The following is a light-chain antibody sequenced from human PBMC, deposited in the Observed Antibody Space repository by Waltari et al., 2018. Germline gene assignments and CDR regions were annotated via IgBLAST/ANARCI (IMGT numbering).Light chain of an antibody. J-gene: IGKJ4*01. CDR2: GAS. CDR1: QSVSSSY. V-gene: IGKV3-20*01. CDR3: QQYGSSPSGT. Sequence: EIVLTQSPGTLSLSPGERATLPCRASQSVSSSYLAWYQQKPGQAPRLLIYGASSRATGIPDRFSGSGSGTDFTLTISRLEPEDFAVYYCQQYGSSPSGTFGGGTKVEIK.